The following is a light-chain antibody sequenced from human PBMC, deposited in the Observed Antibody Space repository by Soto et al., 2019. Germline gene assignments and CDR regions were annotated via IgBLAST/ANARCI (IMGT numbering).Light chain of an antibody. CDR3: QQYDTSPPT. CDR1: QTIASRY. J-gene: IGKJ5*01. CDR2: RTI. Sequence: EIVLTQSPGTLSLSPGERATLSCRASQTIASRYLAWYQHQPGQAPRLLIYRTIARAPGIPDRFSGGGSGTDFTLTISRLEREDFAGYYCQQYDTSPPTFGQGTRVDIK. V-gene: IGKV3-20*01.